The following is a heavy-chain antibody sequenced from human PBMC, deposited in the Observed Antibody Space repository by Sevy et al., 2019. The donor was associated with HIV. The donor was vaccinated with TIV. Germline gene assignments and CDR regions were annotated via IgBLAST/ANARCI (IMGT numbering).Heavy chain of an antibody. CDR3: TTDGGGYNYGYSFDY. J-gene: IGHJ4*02. CDR2: IKSKTDGGTT. D-gene: IGHD5-18*01. CDR1: GFTFSNAW. Sequence: GGSLRLSCAASGFTFSNAWMNWVRQAPGKGLEWVGRIKSKTDGGTTDYAAPVKGRFTISKDDSKNTLYLQMNSRKTEETAVYDWTTDGGGYNYGYSFDYWGQGTLVTVSS. V-gene: IGHV3-15*07.